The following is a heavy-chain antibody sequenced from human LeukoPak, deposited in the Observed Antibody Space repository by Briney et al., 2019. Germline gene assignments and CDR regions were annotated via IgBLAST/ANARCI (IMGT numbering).Heavy chain of an antibody. D-gene: IGHD3-22*01. CDR3: AKGAQYYDSSGYDY. J-gene: IGHJ4*02. Sequence: PGGSLRLSRAASGFTFNSYVMSGVRQAPGKGLEWVSAISGSGGSTYFADSVKGRFTISRDNSKNTMYLQMKSLRAEDTAVYYCAKGAQYYDSSGYDYWGQGTLVTVSS. CDR2: ISGSGGST. CDR1: GFTFNSYV. V-gene: IGHV3-23*01.